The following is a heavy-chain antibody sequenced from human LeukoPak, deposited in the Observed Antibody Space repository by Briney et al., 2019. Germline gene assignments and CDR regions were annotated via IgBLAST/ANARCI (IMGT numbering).Heavy chain of an antibody. D-gene: IGHD3-16*01. CDR2: IYADGAT. J-gene: IGHJ5*02. CDR1: GFTVSQNY. Sequence: PGGSLRLSCAASGFTVSQNYMSWVRQAPGRGLQWVSLIYADGATHYADSVKGRFTISRDNSKNTVYLEMNSLRPEDTAVYYCARDRGGTKAWVEFDRWGQGTLVTVSS. V-gene: IGHV3-66*02. CDR3: ARDRGGTKAWVEFDR.